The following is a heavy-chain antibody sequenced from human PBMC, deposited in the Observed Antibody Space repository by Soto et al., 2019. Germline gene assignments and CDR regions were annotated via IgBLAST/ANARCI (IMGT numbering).Heavy chain of an antibody. Sequence: SETLSLTCGVSGFPVSYGYHWGWIRQPPGKGLEWLGSIYQSGKTHYNPSLKSRLTLSMDTSRNEFSLRLRSVTAADTAVYFCARLYCSSVSCYNDYWGPGVLVTVSS. J-gene: IGHJ4*02. V-gene: IGHV4-38-2*01. CDR2: IYQSGKT. CDR3: ARLYCSSVSCYNDY. D-gene: IGHD2-2*01. CDR1: GFPVSYGYH.